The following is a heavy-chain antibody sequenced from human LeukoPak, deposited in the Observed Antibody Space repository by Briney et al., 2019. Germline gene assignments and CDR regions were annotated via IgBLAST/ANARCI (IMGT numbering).Heavy chain of an antibody. D-gene: IGHD6-6*01. CDR1: GFTFSSYD. V-gene: IGHV3-48*03. J-gene: IGHJ4*02. Sequence: HTGGSLRLSCAASGFTFSSYDMTWVRQAPGKGVEWVAYISGSGHDINYSESAKGRFTISRDNAKNSLYLQMSSLRVEDTAVYYCTRDPRHLDSWGQGTLVTVSS. CDR2: ISGSGHDI. CDR3: TRDPRHLDS.